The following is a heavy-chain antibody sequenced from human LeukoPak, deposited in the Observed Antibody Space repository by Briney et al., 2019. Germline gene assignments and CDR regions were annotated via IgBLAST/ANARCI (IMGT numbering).Heavy chain of an antibody. V-gene: IGHV3-15*01. CDR1: GFTFSNAW. D-gene: IGHD4-17*01. Sequence: TGGSLRLSCAASGFTFSNAWMSWVRQAPGKGLEWVGRIKSKTDGGTTDYAAPVKGRFTISRDDSKNTLYLQMNSLKTEDTAVYYCTRYDYGSYAFDYWGQGTLVTV. CDR2: IKSKTDGGTT. J-gene: IGHJ4*02. CDR3: TRYDYGSYAFDY.